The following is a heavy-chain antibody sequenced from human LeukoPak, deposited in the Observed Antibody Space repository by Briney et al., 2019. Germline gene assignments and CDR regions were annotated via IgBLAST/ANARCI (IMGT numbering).Heavy chain of an antibody. CDR2: IWYDGSNK. V-gene: IGHV3-33*01. J-gene: IGHJ3*02. CDR3: ATDESASYAFDI. Sequence: GGSLRLSCAASGFTFSSYGMHWVRQAPGKGLEWVAVIWYDGSNKYYADSVKGRFAISRDNSKNTLYLRMNSLRAEDTAVYYCATDESASYAFDIWGQGTMVTVSS. CDR1: GFTFSSYG.